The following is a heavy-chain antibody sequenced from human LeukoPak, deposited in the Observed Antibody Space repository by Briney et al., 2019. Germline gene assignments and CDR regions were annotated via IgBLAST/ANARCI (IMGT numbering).Heavy chain of an antibody. CDR1: GFTFSSYG. CDR2: ISSSSSYI. Sequence: GRSLRLSCAASGFTFSSYGMHWVRQAPGKGLEWVSSISSSSSYIYYADSVKGRFTISRDNAKNSLYLQMNSLRAEDTAVYYCARLVTPGGYLDYWGQGTLVTVSS. V-gene: IGHV3-21*01. J-gene: IGHJ4*02. D-gene: IGHD4-23*01. CDR3: ARLVTPGGYLDY.